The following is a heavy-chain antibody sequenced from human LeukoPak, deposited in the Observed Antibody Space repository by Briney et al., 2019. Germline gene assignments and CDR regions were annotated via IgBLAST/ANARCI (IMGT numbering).Heavy chain of an antibody. CDR1: GGSISSSSYY. D-gene: IGHD2-8*01. CDR2: IYYSGST. Sequence: PSETLSLTCSVSGGSISSSSYYWGWIRQPPGKGLEWIGSIYYSGSTYYNPSLKSRVTISVDTSKNQFSLKLSSVTAADTAVYYCARRSPVLPVMWGQGTLVTVSS. J-gene: IGHJ4*02. V-gene: IGHV4-39*01. CDR3: ARRSPVLPVM.